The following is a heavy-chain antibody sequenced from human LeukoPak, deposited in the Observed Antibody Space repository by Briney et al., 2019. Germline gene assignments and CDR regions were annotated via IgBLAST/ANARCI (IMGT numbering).Heavy chain of an antibody. V-gene: IGHV4-30-4*08. CDR3: ARDRYGDFEDY. Sequence: SQALSLTCNVSGGSINTANYYWTWIRQPPGKGLEWIGYISYSGTPYYNPSLNSRVTISLDTSKNQFSLILNSVTAADTAMYYRARDRYGDFEDYWGQGTLVTVSS. D-gene: IGHD4-17*01. CDR1: GGSINTANYY. CDR2: ISYSGTP. J-gene: IGHJ4*02.